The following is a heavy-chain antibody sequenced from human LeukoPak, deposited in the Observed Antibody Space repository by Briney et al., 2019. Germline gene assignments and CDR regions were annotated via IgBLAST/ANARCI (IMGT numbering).Heavy chain of an antibody. J-gene: IGHJ4*02. V-gene: IGHV3-23*01. D-gene: IGHD3-3*01. CDR2: ISGSGDVT. CDR3: ARDVSDFWSGYSY. Sequence: GGSLRLSCAASGFTFSSYAMSWVRQAPGKGPEWVSAISGSGDVTYYADSVKGRFTISRDNSKNTLYLQMNSLRAEDTAIYYCARDVSDFWSGYSYWGQGTLVTVSS. CDR1: GFTFSSYA.